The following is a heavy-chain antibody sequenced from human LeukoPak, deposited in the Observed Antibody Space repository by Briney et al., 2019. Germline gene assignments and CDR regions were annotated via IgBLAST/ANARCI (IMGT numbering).Heavy chain of an antibody. CDR2: IYRGGST. V-gene: IGHV3-53*01. Sequence: GGSLRLSCAASGFIVSSNHMSWVRQAPGKGLEWVSVIYRGGSTYYADAVKGRFTISRDNSKNTLYLQMNSLRVEDTAVYYCARGSAVGVTGPDYWGQGTLATVSS. D-gene: IGHD1-26*01. CDR1: GFIVSSNH. J-gene: IGHJ4*02. CDR3: ARGSAVGVTGPDY.